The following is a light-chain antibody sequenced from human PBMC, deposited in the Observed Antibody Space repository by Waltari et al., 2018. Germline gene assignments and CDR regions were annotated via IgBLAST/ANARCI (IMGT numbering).Light chain of an antibody. Sequence: DIQMNQSTSSLSAYVGDRVTITCRESQSVSSLLNWYQQKVGKATQLIIYAASTLESCVPSMFRGTGSGTDFTLAISSLQLEDFATYYCQHSYTVPITFVPGTKVDIK. CDR3: QHSYTVPIT. CDR2: AAS. CDR1: QSVSSL. V-gene: IGKV1-39*01. J-gene: IGKJ3*01.